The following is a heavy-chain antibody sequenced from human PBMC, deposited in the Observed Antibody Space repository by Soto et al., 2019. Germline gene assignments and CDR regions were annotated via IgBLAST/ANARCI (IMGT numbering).Heavy chain of an antibody. V-gene: IGHV4-59*01. CDR3: ARDLRGYDFWSGHGAFDI. J-gene: IGHJ3*02. Sequence: NPSETLSLTCTVSGGSISSYYWSWIRQPPGKGLEWIGYIYYSGSTNYNPSLKSRVTISVDTSKNQFSLKLSSVTAADTAVYYCARDLRGYDFWSGHGAFDIWGQGTMVTVSS. CDR1: GGSISSYY. D-gene: IGHD3-3*01. CDR2: IYYSGST.